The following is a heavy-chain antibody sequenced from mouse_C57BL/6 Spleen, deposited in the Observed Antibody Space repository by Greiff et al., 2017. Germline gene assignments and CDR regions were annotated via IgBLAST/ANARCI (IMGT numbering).Heavy chain of an antibody. CDR1: GFTFSSYA. CDR2: ISDGGSYT. CDR3: ASYSNYAFDY. V-gene: IGHV5-4*01. J-gene: IGHJ2*01. Sequence: EVQGVESGGGLVKPGGSLKLSCAASGFTFSSYAMSWVRQTPEKRLEWVATISDGGSYTYYPDNVKGRFTISRDNAKNNLYLQMSHLKSEDTAMYYCASYSNYAFDYWGQGTTLTVSS. D-gene: IGHD2-5*01.